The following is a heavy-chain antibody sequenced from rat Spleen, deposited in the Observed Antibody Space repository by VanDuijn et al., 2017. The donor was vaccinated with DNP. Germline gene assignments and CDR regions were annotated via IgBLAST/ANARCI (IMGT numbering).Heavy chain of an antibody. CDR2: ITGGSGIT. J-gene: IGHJ1*01. D-gene: IGHD5-1*01. Sequence: EVQLVESGGDLVQPGRSLKLSCAASGFTFSYYWMAWIRQVPGKGLEWIASITGGSGITSYPDSVKGRFTISRDDAKNTLSLQMNSLRSEDTATYYCARGSGTYYWYFDFWGPGTMVTVSS. CDR3: ARGSGTYYWYFDF. V-gene: IGHV5-31*01. CDR1: GFTFSYYW.